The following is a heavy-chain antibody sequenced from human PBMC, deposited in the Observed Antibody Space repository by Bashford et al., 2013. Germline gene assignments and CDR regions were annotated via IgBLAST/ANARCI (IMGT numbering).Heavy chain of an antibody. CDR1: GYSFTGYY. V-gene: IGHV1-2*02. CDR3: TKGGFGEDP. CDR2: INPNKGGT. Sequence: ASVKVSCKASGYSFTGYYLHWVRQAPGQGLEWMGWINPNKGGTNYAQKFQGRVTMTRDTSTDTAYMEVTRLTSDDTAVYYCTKGGFGEDPWGQGTLVTVSS. D-gene: IGHD3-10*01. J-gene: IGHJ5*02.